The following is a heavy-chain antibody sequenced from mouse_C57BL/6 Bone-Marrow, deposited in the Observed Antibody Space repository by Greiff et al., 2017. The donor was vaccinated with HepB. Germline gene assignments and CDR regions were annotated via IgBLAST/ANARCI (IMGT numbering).Heavy chain of an antibody. CDR2: IYPSDSET. V-gene: IGHV1-61*01. D-gene: IGHD1-1*01. Sequence: QVQLQQPGAELVRPGSSVKLSCKASGYTFTSYWMDWVKQRPGQGLEWIGNIYPSDSETHYNQKFKDKATLTVDKSSSTAYMQLSSLTSEDSAVYYCARSDGSSHFDYWGQGTTRTVSS. CDR3: ARSDGSSHFDY. J-gene: IGHJ2*01. CDR1: GYTFTSYW.